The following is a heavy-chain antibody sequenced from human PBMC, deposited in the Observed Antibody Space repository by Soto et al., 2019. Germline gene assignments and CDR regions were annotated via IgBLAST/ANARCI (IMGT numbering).Heavy chain of an antibody. CDR1: GFTFSNYG. CDR2: ISDDGVSK. V-gene: IGHV3-30*03. D-gene: IGHD3-10*01. J-gene: IGHJ4*02. Sequence: GGSLRLSCAASGFTFSNYGMHWVRQAPGKGLEWVAVISDDGVSKYYADSVQGRFTISRDNSESAVFLQMNSLRPDDTALYFCARAYYFGSGTSYTLYYWRQGTQVTVSS. CDR3: ARAYYFGSGTSYTLYY.